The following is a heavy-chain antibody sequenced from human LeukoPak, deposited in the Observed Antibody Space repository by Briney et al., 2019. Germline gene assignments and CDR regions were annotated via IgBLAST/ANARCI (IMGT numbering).Heavy chain of an antibody. CDR2: IYYSGST. D-gene: IGHD3-10*01. Sequence: SETLSLTCTVSDGSISSYYWSWIRQPPGKGLEWIGYIYYSGSTNYNPSLKSRVTISVDTSKNQFSLKLSSVTAADTAVYYCARQSMVRGVIGRFDYWGQGTLVTVSS. J-gene: IGHJ4*02. V-gene: IGHV4-59*08. CDR3: ARQSMVRGVIGRFDY. CDR1: DGSISSYY.